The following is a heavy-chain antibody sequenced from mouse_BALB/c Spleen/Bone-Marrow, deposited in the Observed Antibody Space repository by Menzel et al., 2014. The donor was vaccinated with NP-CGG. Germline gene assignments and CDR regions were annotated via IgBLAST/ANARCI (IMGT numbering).Heavy chain of an antibody. CDR2: INSDGGST. J-gene: IGHJ1*01. V-gene: IGHV5-2*01. D-gene: IGHD2-1*01. Sequence: DVMLVESGGGLVQPGESLKLSCESNEYEFPSHDMSWVRKTPEKRPELVAAINSDGGSTYYPDTMEGRFIISRDNTKKTLYLQMSSLRSEDTALYYCARSSTMYWYFDVWGAGTTVTVSS. CDR1: EYEFPSHD. CDR3: ARSSTMYWYFDV.